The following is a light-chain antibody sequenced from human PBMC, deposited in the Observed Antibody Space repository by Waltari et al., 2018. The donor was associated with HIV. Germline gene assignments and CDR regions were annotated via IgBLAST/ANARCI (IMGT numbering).Light chain of an antibody. J-gene: IGKJ1*01. CDR2: AAS. CDR1: QSVSSN. Sequence: EIVMTQSPVTLSVSPGERATLSCRASQSVSSNLAWYQQKPGQAPRLLIYAASTRATGIPARFSRSGSGTEFTLTISRLRSEDFAVYYCQHYNNWLRTFGQGTKVEIK. CDR3: QHYNNWLRT. V-gene: IGKV3-15*01.